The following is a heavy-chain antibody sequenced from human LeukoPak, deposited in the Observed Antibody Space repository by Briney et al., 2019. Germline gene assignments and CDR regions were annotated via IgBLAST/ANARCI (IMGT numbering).Heavy chain of an antibody. J-gene: IGHJ4*02. CDR2: IYHSGST. V-gene: IGHV4-30-2*01. CDR1: GGSISSGGYS. D-gene: IGHD4-23*01. Sequence: SETLPLTCAVSGGSISSGGYSWGWIRQPPGKGLEWIGYIYHSGSTYYNPSLKSRVTISVDRSKNQFSLKLSSVTAADTAVYYCARGTVVTGYYFDYWGQGTLVTVSS. CDR3: ARGTVVTGYYFDY.